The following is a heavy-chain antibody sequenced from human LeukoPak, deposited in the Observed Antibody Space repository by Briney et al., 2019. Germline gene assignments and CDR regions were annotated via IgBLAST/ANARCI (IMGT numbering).Heavy chain of an antibody. D-gene: IGHD2-2*01. CDR2: ISFDGITK. CDR3: AKDHEAYCSDTICYRPDY. Sequence: PGGSLRLSCAASRFTFSNYAMHWVRQAPGKGLEWVAVISFDGITKYYVDSVKGRFTISRDNSKNTLYLQMSSLRAEDTAVYYCAKDHEAYCSDTICYRPDYWGQGTLVTVSS. J-gene: IGHJ4*02. CDR1: RFTFSNYA. V-gene: IGHV3-30-3*01.